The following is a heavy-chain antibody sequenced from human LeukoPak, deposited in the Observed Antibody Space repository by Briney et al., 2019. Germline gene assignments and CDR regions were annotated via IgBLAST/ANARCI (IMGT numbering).Heavy chain of an antibody. D-gene: IGHD2-2*01. CDR2: INHSGST. V-gene: IGHV4-34*01. CDR1: GGSFSGYY. CDR3: ARGPHCSSTSCYSEYFHH. Sequence: SETLSLTCAVYGGSFSGYYWSWIRQPPGKGLEWIGEINHSGSTNYNPSLKSRVTISVDTSKNQFSLKLSSVTAADTAVYFCARGPHCSSTSCYSEYFHHWGQGTLVTVSS. J-gene: IGHJ1*01.